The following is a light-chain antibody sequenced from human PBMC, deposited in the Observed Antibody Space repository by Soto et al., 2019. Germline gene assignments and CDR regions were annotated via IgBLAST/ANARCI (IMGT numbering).Light chain of an antibody. J-gene: IGKJ1*01. Sequence: EIVLTQSPATLSLSPGERATLSCSASQSFTTCLSWYQQKPGQAPRLLIYDTSNRATGIPARFSGSGSGTDFTLTISSLEPEDFAVYYCQQRASWPRTFGQGTKVEIK. CDR3: QQRASWPRT. CDR1: QSFTTC. CDR2: DTS. V-gene: IGKV3-11*01.